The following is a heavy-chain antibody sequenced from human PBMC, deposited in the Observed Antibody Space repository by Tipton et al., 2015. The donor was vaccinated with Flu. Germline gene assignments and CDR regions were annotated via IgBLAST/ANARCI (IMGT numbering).Heavy chain of an antibody. CDR1: GGSITTTSYY. J-gene: IGHJ5*01. V-gene: IGHV4-39*07. CDR3: ARRDYSNYVSEPKNWFDS. CDR2: IHFGGTT. D-gene: IGHD4-11*01. Sequence: TLSLTCTVSGGSITTTSYYWGWIRQPPGKGLEWIGTIHFGGTTYHNPSLKSRVTMSIDGSKNQFSLKLSSVTASDTAVYYCARRDYSNYVSEPKNWFDSWGLGTLVTVSS.